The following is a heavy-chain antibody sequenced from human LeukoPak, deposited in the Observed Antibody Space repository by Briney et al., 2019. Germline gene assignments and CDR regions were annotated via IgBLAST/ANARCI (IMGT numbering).Heavy chain of an antibody. CDR2: ISGSGGST. J-gene: IGHJ4*02. Sequence: PGGSLRLSCAASGFTFSSYGMSWVRQAPGKGLEWVSAISGSGGSTYYADSVKGRFTISRDNAKNSLYLQMNSLRAEDTAVYYCARGGGTMIVDQFDYWGQGTLVTVSS. CDR3: ARGGGTMIVDQFDY. CDR1: GFTFSSYG. V-gene: IGHV3-23*01. D-gene: IGHD3-22*01.